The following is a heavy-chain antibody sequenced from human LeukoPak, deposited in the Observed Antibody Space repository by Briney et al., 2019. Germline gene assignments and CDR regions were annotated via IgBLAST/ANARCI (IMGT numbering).Heavy chain of an antibody. Sequence: GGSLRLSCAASGFTFSSYWMHWVRQAPGKGLVWVSRINSDGSSTSYADSVKGRFTISRDNAKNTLYLQMNSLRAEDTAVYYCARRVVGYYYYGMDVWGQGTTVTVSS. CDR2: INSDGSST. CDR1: GFTFSSYW. D-gene: IGHD2-15*01. J-gene: IGHJ6*02. CDR3: ARRVVGYYYYGMDV. V-gene: IGHV3-74*01.